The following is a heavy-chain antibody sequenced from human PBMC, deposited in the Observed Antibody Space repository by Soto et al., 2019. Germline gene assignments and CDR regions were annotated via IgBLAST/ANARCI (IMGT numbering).Heavy chain of an antibody. V-gene: IGHV3-33*01. Sequence: GGSLRLSCAASGFTFSSYGMHWVRLAPGKRLEWVAVIWYDGSNKYYADSVKGRFTISRDNSKNTLYLQMNSLRAEDTAVYYYARDFSVGYYLALAAHDAFDFWGQGTMVTV. J-gene: IGHJ3*01. CDR3: ARDFSVGYYLALAAHDAFDF. D-gene: IGHD3-22*01. CDR2: IWYDGSNK. CDR1: GFTFSSYG.